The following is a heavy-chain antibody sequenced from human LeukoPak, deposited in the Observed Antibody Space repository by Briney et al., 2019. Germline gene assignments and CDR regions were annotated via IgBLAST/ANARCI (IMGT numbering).Heavy chain of an antibody. CDR2: ITSSSSYI. CDR3: ASGPWYHYFDY. V-gene: IGHV3-21*01. CDR1: GFTCSSYS. Sequence: LSLYSAGSGFTCSSYSMIWVSTGQGHGLKWVSSITSSSSYIYYADSVKGRFTISRDNAKNSLYLQMNSLRAEDTAVYYCASGPWYHYFDYWGQGTLVTVS. J-gene: IGHJ4*02. D-gene: IGHD6-13*01.